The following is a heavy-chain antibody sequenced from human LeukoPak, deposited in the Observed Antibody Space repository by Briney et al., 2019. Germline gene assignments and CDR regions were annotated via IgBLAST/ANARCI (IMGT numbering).Heavy chain of an antibody. D-gene: IGHD6-13*01. CDR3: ARFIAAPYYFDY. J-gene: IGHJ4*02. CDR1: GFTFSSYS. V-gene: IGHV3-21*01. CDR2: ISSSRSYT. Sequence: GGSLRLSCAASGFTFSSYSMNWVRQAPGKGLEWVSFISSSRSYTYYADSVKGRFTNSRHHAKNSLYLQMNSLRAEDTAVYYCARFIAAPYYFDYWGRGTLVTVSS.